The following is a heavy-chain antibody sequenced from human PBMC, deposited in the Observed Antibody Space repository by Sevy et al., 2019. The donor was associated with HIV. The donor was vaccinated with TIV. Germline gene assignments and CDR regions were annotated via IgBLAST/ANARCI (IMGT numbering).Heavy chain of an antibody. J-gene: IGHJ4*02. Sequence: GGSLRLSCAASGFTFSAFSMHWVRQAPGKGLEWVATISYDGSNDHYADSVKGRFTISRDNSKSSLYLQMNSLRAEDTAVYYCAKDRSRYYESSGYSDYWGQGTLVTVSS. CDR2: ISYDGSND. D-gene: IGHD3-22*01. CDR1: GFTFSAFS. V-gene: IGHV3-30-3*01. CDR3: AKDRSRYYESSGYSDY.